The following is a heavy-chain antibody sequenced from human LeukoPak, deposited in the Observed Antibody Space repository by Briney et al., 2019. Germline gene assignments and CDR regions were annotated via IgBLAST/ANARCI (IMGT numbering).Heavy chain of an antibody. CDR3: AKVVRYYYDSSGSALDY. CDR1: GFTFSTNG. D-gene: IGHD3-22*01. V-gene: IGHV3-30*02. Sequence: PGGSLRLSCAASGFTFSTNGMHWVRQAPGKGLEWVAFIRYDGSNTQYADSVKGRFTISRDNSKNTLYLQMKSLRAEDTAMYYCAKVVRYYYDSSGSALDYWGQGTLVTVSS. J-gene: IGHJ4*02. CDR2: IRYDGSNT.